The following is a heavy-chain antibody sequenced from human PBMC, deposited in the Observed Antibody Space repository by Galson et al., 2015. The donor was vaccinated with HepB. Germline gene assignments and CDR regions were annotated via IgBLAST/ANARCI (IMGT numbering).Heavy chain of an antibody. D-gene: IGHD6-19*01. CDR3: ARGAFALAGKAFDV. J-gene: IGHJ3*01. CDR2: TFSGGAS. V-gene: IGHV3-66*02. CDR1: GFTVSANH. Sequence: SLRLSCAASGFTVSANHLGWVRQAPGKGLEWVSFTFSGGASYFADSLKGRFSISTDTSNNTLYLQMTSLTTEDTAGYFCARGAFALAGKAFDVWGQGTLVTVSS.